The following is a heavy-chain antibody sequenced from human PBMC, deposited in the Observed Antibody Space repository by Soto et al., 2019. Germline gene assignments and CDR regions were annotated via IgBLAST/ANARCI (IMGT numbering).Heavy chain of an antibody. V-gene: IGHV3-33*01. CDR2: IWYHGITK. D-gene: IGHD3-22*01. Sequence: GGSLRLSCEVSGFSLSGYGMHWVRQAPGKGLEWVAVIWYHGITKNYADSVKGRFTISRDTSKNTVYLQMDSLKVEDTAVYYCWRGVDSTSKLNWFDPWGQGTLVTVSS. J-gene: IGHJ5*02. CDR3: WRGVDSTSKLNWFDP. CDR1: GFSLSGYG.